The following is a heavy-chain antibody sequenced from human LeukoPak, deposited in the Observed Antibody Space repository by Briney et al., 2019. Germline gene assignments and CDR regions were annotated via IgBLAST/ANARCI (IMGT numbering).Heavy chain of an antibody. J-gene: IGHJ4*02. CDR2: LYTGETT. D-gene: IGHD5-12*01. CDR3: AKMTIIAYFDY. CDR1: GFTVSTNY. Sequence: GGSLRLSCAASGFTVSTNYLSWVRQAPGKGLEWVSALYTGETTFYADSVKGRFTISRDNSKNTLYLQMNSLRSEDTAVYYCAKMTIIAYFDYWGQGALVTVSS. V-gene: IGHV3-66*01.